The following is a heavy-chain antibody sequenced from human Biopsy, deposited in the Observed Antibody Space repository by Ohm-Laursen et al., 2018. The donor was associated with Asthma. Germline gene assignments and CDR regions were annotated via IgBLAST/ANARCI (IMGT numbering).Heavy chain of an antibody. CDR3: VRYCTDDAFDI. CDR1: VFSFSNFA. V-gene: IGHV3-30*01. J-gene: IGHJ3*02. CDR2: ISHDASTQ. Sequence: SLRLSCAACVFSFSNFAIHWVRQAPGKGLEWVGVISHDASTQDYAGSVKGRFTMARDNSKNTLDLQVNSLREEDTAVYYCVRYCTDDAFDIWGQGTVVIVSS. D-gene: IGHD1-1*01.